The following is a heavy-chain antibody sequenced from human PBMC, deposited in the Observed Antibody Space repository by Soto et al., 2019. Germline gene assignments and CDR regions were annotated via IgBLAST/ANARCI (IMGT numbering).Heavy chain of an antibody. J-gene: IGHJ4*02. CDR1: AYTFTSYD. V-gene: IGHV1-8*01. D-gene: IGHD7-27*01. CDR2: MNPNNGNT. Sequence: QVQLVQSGAEVKKPGASVKVSCKAAAYTFTSYDINWVRQATGQDFEWMGWMNPNNGNTAYAQKFQGRVTMTRDTSKSTAFIELSSLTSEDTAVYYCARGPRNWGVDYWGQGTLVTVSS. CDR3: ARGPRNWGVDY.